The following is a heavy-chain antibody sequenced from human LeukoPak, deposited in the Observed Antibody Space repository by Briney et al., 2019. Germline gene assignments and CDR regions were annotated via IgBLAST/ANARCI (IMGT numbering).Heavy chain of an antibody. J-gene: IGHJ4*02. CDR2: IYYSGGT. D-gene: IGHD5-18*01. CDR1: GGSISSYY. Sequence: SETLSLTCTVSGGSISSYYWSWIRQPPGKGLEWIGYIYYSGGTNYNPSLKSRVTISVDTSKNQFSLKLSSVTAADTAVYYCARGGPQLWLYYWGQGTLVTVSS. CDR3: ARGGPQLWLYY. V-gene: IGHV4-59*01.